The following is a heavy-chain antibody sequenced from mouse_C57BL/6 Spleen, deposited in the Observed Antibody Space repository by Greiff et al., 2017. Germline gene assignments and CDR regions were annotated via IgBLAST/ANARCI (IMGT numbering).Heavy chain of an antibody. J-gene: IGHJ4*01. V-gene: IGHV1-82*01. CDR3: ARSWGLRQVSYAMDY. CDR1: GYAFSSSW. D-gene: IGHD2-4*01. Sequence: QVQLQQSGPELVKPGASVKISCKASGYAFSSSWMNWVKQRPGTGLEWIGRIYPGDGDTNYNGKFKGKATLTADKSSSTAYMQLSSLTSEDSAVYFCARSWGLRQVSYAMDYWGQGTSVTVSS. CDR2: IYPGDGDT.